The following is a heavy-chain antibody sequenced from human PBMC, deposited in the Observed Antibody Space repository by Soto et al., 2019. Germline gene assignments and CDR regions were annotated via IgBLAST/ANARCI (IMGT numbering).Heavy chain of an antibody. Sequence: SETLSLTCAVYGGSFSGYYWSWIRQPPGKGLEWIGEINHSGSTNYNPSLKSRVTISVDTSKNQFSLKLSSVTAADTVVYYCARGGYCSGGSCYFDYWGQGTLVTVSS. V-gene: IGHV4-34*01. CDR2: INHSGST. J-gene: IGHJ4*02. CDR1: GGSFSGYY. CDR3: ARGGYCSGGSCYFDY. D-gene: IGHD2-15*01.